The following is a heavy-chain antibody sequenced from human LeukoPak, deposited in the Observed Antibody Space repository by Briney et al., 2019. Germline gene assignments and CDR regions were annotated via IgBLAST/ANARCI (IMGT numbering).Heavy chain of an antibody. D-gene: IGHD2-15*01. Sequence: PSETLSLTCTVSGGSISSSSYYWGWLRQPPGKGLEWLGSIYYSGSPYSNPSLKSRVTISVDTSKNQFSLKLSSVTAADTAVYYCARRSGYCSGGSCYSWFDPWGQGTLVTVSS. CDR2: IYYSGSP. CDR1: GGSISSSSYY. V-gene: IGHV4-39*01. CDR3: ARRSGYCSGGSCYSWFDP. J-gene: IGHJ5*02.